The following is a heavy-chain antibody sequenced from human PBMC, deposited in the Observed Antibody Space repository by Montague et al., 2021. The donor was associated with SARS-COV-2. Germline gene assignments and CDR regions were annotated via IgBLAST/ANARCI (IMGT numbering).Heavy chain of an antibody. CDR1: GGSISSSSYY. CDR3: ARDPHDYGWFDP. J-gene: IGHJ5*02. D-gene: IGHD4-17*01. V-gene: IGHV4-39*02. CDR2: IYYSGST. Sequence: SETLSLTCTVSGGSISSSSYYWGWLRQPPGKGLEWIGSIYYSGSTYYNPSLKSRVTISVDTSKNQFSLKMTSVTAADTAVYYCARDPHDYGWFDPWGQGTLVTVSS.